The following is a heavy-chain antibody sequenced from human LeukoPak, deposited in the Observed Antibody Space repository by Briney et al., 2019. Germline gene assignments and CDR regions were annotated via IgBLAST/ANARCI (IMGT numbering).Heavy chain of an antibody. CDR2: IGIDSGNT. CDR3: ARDYKYAFDN. J-gene: IGHJ4*02. Sequence: GRSLRLSCAASGFTFSDYHMNWIRQAPGKGLEWISYIGIDSGNTNYADSVKGRFTISGDKAKNSLYLQMNSLRVEDTAVYYCARDYKYAFDNWGQGTLVTVSS. D-gene: IGHD5-24*01. V-gene: IGHV3-11*06. CDR1: GFTFSDYH.